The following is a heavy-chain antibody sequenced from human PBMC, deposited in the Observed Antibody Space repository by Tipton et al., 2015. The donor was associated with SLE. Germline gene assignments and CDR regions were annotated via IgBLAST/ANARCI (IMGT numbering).Heavy chain of an antibody. CDR2: INHSGST. Sequence: TLSLTCAVYGGSFSGYYWSWIRQPPGKGLEWIGEINHSGSTNYNPSLKSRVTISVDTSKSQFSLKLSSVTAADTAVYYCARIRSGWFDPWGQGTLVTVSS. CDR1: GGSFSGYY. D-gene: IGHD3-10*01. CDR3: ARIRSGWFDP. J-gene: IGHJ5*02. V-gene: IGHV4-34*01.